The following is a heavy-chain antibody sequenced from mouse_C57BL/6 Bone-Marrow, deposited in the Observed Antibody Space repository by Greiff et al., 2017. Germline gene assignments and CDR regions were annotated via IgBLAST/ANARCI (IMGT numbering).Heavy chain of an antibody. CDR2: IYPGNSDT. D-gene: IGHD1-1*01. CDR1: GYTFTSYW. Sequence: VQLQQSGTVLARPGASVKMSCKTSGYTFTSYWMHWVKQRPGQGLEWIGAIYPGNSDTSYNQKFKGKAKLTAVTSASTAYMELSSLTNVDSAVYYCTRRVTTPHFDYWGQGTTLTVSS. J-gene: IGHJ2*01. V-gene: IGHV1-5*01. CDR3: TRRVTTPHFDY.